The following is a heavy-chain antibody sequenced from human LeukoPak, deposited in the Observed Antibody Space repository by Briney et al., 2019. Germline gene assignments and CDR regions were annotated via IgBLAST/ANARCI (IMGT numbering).Heavy chain of an antibody. Sequence: ASVKVSCKASGYTFTSCGISWVRQAPGQGLEWMGWISAYNGNTNYAQKLQGRVTMTTDTSTSTAYMELRSLRSDDTAVYYCARDGSLYYDFWSGYYTGEWFDPWGQGTLVTVSS. CDR1: GYTFTSCG. CDR2: ISAYNGNT. D-gene: IGHD3-3*01. V-gene: IGHV1-18*01. J-gene: IGHJ5*02. CDR3: ARDGSLYYDFWSGYYTGEWFDP.